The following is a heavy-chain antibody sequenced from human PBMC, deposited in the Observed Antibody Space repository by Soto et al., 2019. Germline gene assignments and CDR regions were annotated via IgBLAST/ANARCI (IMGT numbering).Heavy chain of an antibody. CDR2: ISSSGSTI. D-gene: IGHD3-3*01. V-gene: IGHV3-11*01. CDR1: GFTFSDYY. J-gene: IGHJ4*02. Sequence: PGGSLRLSCAASGFTFSDYYMSWIRQAPGKGLEWVSYISSSGSTIYYADSVKGRFTISRDNAKNSLHLQMNSLRAEDTAVYYCVFDYDFWSGYRFFDYWGQGTLVTVSS. CDR3: VFDYDFWSGYRFFDY.